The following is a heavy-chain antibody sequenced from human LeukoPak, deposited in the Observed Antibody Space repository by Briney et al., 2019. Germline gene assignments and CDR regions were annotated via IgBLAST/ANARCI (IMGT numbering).Heavy chain of an antibody. CDR3: ARDRAKQQLPTGGFDY. CDR1: GGSISSSSYY. J-gene: IGHJ4*02. V-gene: IGHV4-39*07. Sequence: SETLSLTCTVSGGSISSSSYYWGWIRQPPGKGLEWIGSIYYSGSTYYNPSLKSRVTISVDTSKNQFSLKLSSVTAADTAVYYCARDRAKQQLPTGGFDYWGQGTLVTVSS. CDR2: IYYSGST. D-gene: IGHD6-13*01.